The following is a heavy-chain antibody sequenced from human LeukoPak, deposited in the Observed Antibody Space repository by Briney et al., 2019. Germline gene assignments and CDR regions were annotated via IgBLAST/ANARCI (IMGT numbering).Heavy chain of an antibody. Sequence: SETLSLTCTVSGGSISSGGYYWSWIRQHPGKGLEWIGYIYYSGSTYYNPSLKSRVTISVDTSKNQFSLKLSSVTAADTAVYYCARGGVWIYDFWSGQNWFDPWGQGTLVTVSS. V-gene: IGHV4-31*03. J-gene: IGHJ5*02. CDR3: ARGGVWIYDFWSGQNWFDP. D-gene: IGHD3-3*01. CDR2: IYYSGST. CDR1: GGSISSGGYY.